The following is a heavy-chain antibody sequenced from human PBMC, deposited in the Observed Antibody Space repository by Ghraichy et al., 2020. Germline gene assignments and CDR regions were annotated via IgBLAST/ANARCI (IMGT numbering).Heavy chain of an antibody. D-gene: IGHD4-23*01. J-gene: IGHJ6*02. V-gene: IGHV3-21*01. CDR1: GFTFSSYA. Sequence: GGSLRLSCAASGFTFSSYAMNWVRQAPGKGLEWVSSISTRSTYKNYAASVKGRFTVSRDNAKNSLFLQMDSLRADDTAVYYCARDVGFDNSAGGLDVWGHVTWVIVSS. CDR3: ARDVGFDNSAGGLDV. CDR2: ISTRSTYK.